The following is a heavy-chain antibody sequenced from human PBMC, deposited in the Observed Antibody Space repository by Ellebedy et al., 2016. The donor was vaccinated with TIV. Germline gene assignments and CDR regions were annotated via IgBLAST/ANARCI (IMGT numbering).Heavy chain of an antibody. CDR1: GFTFSSYW. D-gene: IGHD1-26*01. V-gene: IGHV3-7*01. Sequence: GESLKISCAASGFTFSSYWMSWVRQAPGKGLEWVASIKTDGSEKYYVDSVKGRFTISRDDARNSLFLQMNSLRAEDTAVYYCARSGEHDSWGQGTLVTVSS. CDR2: IKTDGSEK. J-gene: IGHJ4*02. CDR3: ARSGEHDS.